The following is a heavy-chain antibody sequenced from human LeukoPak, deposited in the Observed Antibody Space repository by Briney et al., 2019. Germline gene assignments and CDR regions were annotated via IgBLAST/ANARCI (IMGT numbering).Heavy chain of an antibody. CDR1: GFTFSSYA. J-gene: IGHJ4*02. CDR2: ISASGGST. V-gene: IGHV3-23*01. CDR3: AKDRNSGSYSFFDY. Sequence: GGSLRLSXAASGFTFSSYAMSWVRQAPGKGLEWVSAISASGGSTYYADSVKGRFTISRDNSKNTLYLQMNSLRAEDTAVYYCAKDRNSGSYSFFDYWGQGTLVTVSS. D-gene: IGHD1-26*01.